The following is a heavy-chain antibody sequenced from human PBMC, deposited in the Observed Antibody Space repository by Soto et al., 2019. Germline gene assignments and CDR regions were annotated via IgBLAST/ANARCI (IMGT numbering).Heavy chain of an antibody. CDR1: GYTFRNYG. D-gene: IGHD6-6*01. CDR2: ISASKGNT. J-gene: IGHJ4*02. Sequence: QVQLVQSGAEVKKPGASVMISCKATGYTFRNYGFTWLRQAPGQGLEWMGWISASKGNTDFAQKFQGRVTLTRDTSTSTAYLELRSLKSDDMAVYYCASRAGQLPYYFDYWGQGTQVAVS. V-gene: IGHV1-18*03. CDR3: ASRAGQLPYYFDY.